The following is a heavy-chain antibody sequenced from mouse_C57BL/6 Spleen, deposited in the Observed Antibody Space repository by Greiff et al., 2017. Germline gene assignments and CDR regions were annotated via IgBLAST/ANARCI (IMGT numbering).Heavy chain of an antibody. Sequence: VQLKESGAELVRPGASVKLSCTASGFNFNDDYMPWVKQRPEQGLEWIGWIDPENGDTEYASKFQGKATITADTSSNTAYLQLSSLTSEDTAVYYCTTAYYYGSSDLAYWGQGTLVTVSA. J-gene: IGHJ3*01. V-gene: IGHV14-4*01. CDR2: IDPENGDT. CDR1: GFNFNDDY. D-gene: IGHD1-1*01. CDR3: TTAYYYGSSDLAY.